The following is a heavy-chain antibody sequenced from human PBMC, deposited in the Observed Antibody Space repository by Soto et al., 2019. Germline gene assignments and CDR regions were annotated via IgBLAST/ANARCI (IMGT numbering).Heavy chain of an antibody. V-gene: IGHV3-11*01. CDR3: ARSHLYYDSSGYPDY. CDR1: GFTFSDYY. CDR2: ISSSGSTI. J-gene: IGHJ4*02. D-gene: IGHD3-22*01. Sequence: QVQLVESGGGLVKPGGSLRLSCAASGFTFSDYYMSWIRQAPGKGLEWVSYISSSGSTIYYADTVKGRFTISRDNTKNSLYLQMTSLRAEDTAVYYCARSHLYYDSSGYPDYWGQGTLVTVSS.